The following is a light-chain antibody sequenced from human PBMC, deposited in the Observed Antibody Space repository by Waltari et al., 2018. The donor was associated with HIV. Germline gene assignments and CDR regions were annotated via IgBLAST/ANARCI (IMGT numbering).Light chain of an antibody. J-gene: IGKJ1*01. CDR2: TAS. CDR1: QDINFY. Sequence: DIQLTQSPSFLSASVGDRVTITCRASQDINFYLAWYHQKPGKAPKLLIYTASTLQSGVPSRFRGSGSGTEFTLTISSLQPEDFATYYCQQLTSYPRTFGRGTKVEIK. V-gene: IGKV1-9*01. CDR3: QQLTSYPRT.